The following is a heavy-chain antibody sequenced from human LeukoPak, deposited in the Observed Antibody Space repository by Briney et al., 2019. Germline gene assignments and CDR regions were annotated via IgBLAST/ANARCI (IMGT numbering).Heavy chain of an antibody. V-gene: IGHV1-2*02. Sequence: ASVKVSCKASGYTFTGYYMHWVRQAPGQGLEWMGWINPNGGGTNYAQKFQGRVTMTRDTSISTAYMELSRLRSDDTAVYYCARSRWITMIVANHADYWGQGTLVTVSS. CDR2: INPNGGGT. CDR3: ARSRWITMIVANHADY. J-gene: IGHJ4*02. CDR1: GYTFTGYY. D-gene: IGHD3-22*01.